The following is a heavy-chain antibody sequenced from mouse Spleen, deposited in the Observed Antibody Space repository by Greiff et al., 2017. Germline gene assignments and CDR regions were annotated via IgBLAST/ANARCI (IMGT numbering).Heavy chain of an antibody. V-gene: IGHV1-50*01. CDR2: IDPSDNYT. D-gene: IGHD3-3*01. CDR3: ARRGLGWFAY. J-gene: IGHJ3*01. CDR1: GYTFTSYW. Sequence: QVQLQQSGAELVKPGASVKLSCKASGYTFTSYWMQWVKQRPGQGLEWIGEIDPSDNYTNYNQNFKGKATLTVDTSSSTAYMQLSSLTSEDSAVYYCARRGLGWFAYWGQGTLVTVSA.